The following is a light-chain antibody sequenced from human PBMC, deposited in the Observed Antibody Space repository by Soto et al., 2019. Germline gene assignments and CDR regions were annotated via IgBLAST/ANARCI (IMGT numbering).Light chain of an antibody. CDR1: SSDVGAYKY. CDR3: SSYAGSNILL. CDR2: EVS. Sequence: SALTQPPSASGSPGQSVTISCTGTSSDVGAYKYVSWYQQHPGKAPKLMIYEVSKRPSGVPDRFSGSKSGNTASLTVSGLQSEDEADYYCSSYAGSNILLFGGGTKLTVL. V-gene: IGLV2-8*01. J-gene: IGLJ2*01.